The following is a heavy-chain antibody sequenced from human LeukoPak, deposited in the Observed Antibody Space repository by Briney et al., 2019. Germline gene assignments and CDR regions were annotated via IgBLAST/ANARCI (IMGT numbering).Heavy chain of an antibody. CDR3: AKDRISGQGGAARILDN. CDR2: MSGGGLST. J-gene: IGHJ4*02. Sequence: QAGGSLRLSCGAPDSNIGTYAVTWVRQVPGKGLEWVSGMSGGGLSTYCARSVKGRFTISRDTSKNTFYLEMNSLGADDTALYYCAKDRISGQGGAARILDNWGQGILVTVSS. D-gene: IGHD6-6*01. CDR1: DSNIGTYA. V-gene: IGHV3-23*01.